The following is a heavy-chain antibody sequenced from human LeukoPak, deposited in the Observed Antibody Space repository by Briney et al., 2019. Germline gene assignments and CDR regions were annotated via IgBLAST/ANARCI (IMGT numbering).Heavy chain of an antibody. V-gene: IGHV3-33*01. CDR1: GFSFSSYG. CDR3: ARDGTGSGFDY. D-gene: IGHD1-7*01. CDR2: IWYDGSNK. J-gene: IGHJ4*02. Sequence: GRSLRLSCAASGFSFSSYGMHWVRQAPGKGLEWVAVIWYDGSNKYYADSVKGRFTISRDNSKNTLYLQMNSLRAEDTAVYYCARDGTGSGFDYWGQGTLVTVSS.